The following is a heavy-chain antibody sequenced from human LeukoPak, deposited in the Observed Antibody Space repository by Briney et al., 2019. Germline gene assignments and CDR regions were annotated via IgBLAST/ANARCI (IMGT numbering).Heavy chain of an antibody. D-gene: IGHD3-22*01. V-gene: IGHV1-18*01. CDR1: GYTFSNYD. J-gene: IGHJ4*02. CDR2: ISAYNGDT. CDR3: ARHYYDSGGYNSAFDY. Sequence: ASVKVSCKASGYTFSNYDITWVRQAPGQGLEWQGWISAYNGDTNYAQKLQGRVTMTTDTSTGTAYMELRSLRSDDTAVYYCARHYYDSGGYNSAFDYWGQGTLVTVSS.